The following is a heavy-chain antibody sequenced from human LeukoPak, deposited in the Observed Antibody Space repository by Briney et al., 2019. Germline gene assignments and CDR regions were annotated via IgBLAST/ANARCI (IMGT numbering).Heavy chain of an antibody. J-gene: IGHJ4*02. V-gene: IGHV3-53*01. CDR2: IYIDGTT. CDR3: ARGPRYSFY. D-gene: IGHD6-13*01. Sequence: GGSLRLSCAASGFIVSHNYMTWVRQAPGKGLEWISVIYIDGTTYYADSVKGRFTVSRDQANNTLYLQMNTLRDEDTAVYYCARGPRYSFYWGQGTLVSVSS. CDR1: GFIVSHNY.